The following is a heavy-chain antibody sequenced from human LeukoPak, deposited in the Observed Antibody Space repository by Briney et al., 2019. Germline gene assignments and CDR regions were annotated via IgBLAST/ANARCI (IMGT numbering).Heavy chain of an antibody. V-gene: IGHV1-2*02. J-gene: IGHJ4*02. Sequence: ASVKVSCKASGYTFTGYYMHWVRQAPGQGLEWMGWINPNSGGTNYAQKFQGRVTMTRDTSISTAYMELSRLRSDDTAVYYCAKLREWKLPDLFDYWGQGTLVTVSS. CDR1: GYTFTGYY. CDR3: AKLREWKLPDLFDY. D-gene: IGHD1-26*01. CDR2: INPNSGGT.